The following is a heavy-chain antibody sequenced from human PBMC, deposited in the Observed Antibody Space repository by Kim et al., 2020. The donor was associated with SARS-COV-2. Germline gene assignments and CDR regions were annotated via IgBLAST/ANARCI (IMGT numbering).Heavy chain of an antibody. CDR3: LRPLVTYGRRGFDN. J-gene: IGHJ4*01. CDR1: GGSITSNSHF. D-gene: IGHD3-10*01. CDR2: IHNSGGT. Sequence: SETLSLTCTVSGGSITSNSHFWGWVRQPPGKGLEWIGSIHNSGGTYYNPSLQTRVTISQDLSENQFSLKLTSVTAADTAVYYCLRPLVTYGRRGFDNWG. V-gene: IGHV4-39*07.